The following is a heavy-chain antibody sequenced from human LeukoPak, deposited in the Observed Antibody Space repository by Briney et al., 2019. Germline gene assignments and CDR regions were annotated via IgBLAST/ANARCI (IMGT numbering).Heavy chain of an antibody. CDR2: INHNSGGT. D-gene: IGHD3-22*01. J-gene: IGHJ4*02. V-gene: IGHV1-2*02. CDR3: ATSYGLITMIVSLRY. Sequence: GSVKVSCKASGYTFTGYYMHWVRQAPGQGLEWMGWINHNSGGTNYAETVQGRVTMTRDTSIRTAYIELSRLTSDHTDVYYCATSYGLITMIVSLRYWGQGTLVSVPS. CDR1: GYTFTGYY.